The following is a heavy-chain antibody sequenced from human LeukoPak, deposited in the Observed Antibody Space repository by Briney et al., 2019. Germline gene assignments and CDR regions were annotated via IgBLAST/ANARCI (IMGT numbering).Heavy chain of an antibody. V-gene: IGHV4-59*11. Sequence: SETLSLTCTVSGGSISSHCWSWIRLPPGKGLECIGDMYCSGSSNYNPSLKSRVTISVDTSKNQFSLKLSSVTAADTAVYYCARAQGLGGTTYYYYYGMDVWGQGTTVTVSS. J-gene: IGHJ6*02. CDR3: ARAQGLGGTTYYYYYGMDV. CDR1: GGSISSHC. CDR2: MYCSGSS. D-gene: IGHD1-1*01.